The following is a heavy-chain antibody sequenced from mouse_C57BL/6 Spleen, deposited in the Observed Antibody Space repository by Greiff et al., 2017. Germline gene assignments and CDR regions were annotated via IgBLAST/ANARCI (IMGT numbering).Heavy chain of an antibody. CDR2: ISYDGSN. CDR3: AREHHQWRFAY. CDR1: GYSITSGYY. V-gene: IGHV3-6*01. J-gene: IGHJ3*01. D-gene: IGHD1-3*01. Sequence: DVKLQESGPGLVKPSQSLSLTCSVTGYSITSGYYWNWIRQFPGNKLEWMGYISYDGSNNYNPSLKNRISITRDTSKNQFFLKLNSVTTENTTTEYCAREHHQWRFAYWGQGTLVTVSA.